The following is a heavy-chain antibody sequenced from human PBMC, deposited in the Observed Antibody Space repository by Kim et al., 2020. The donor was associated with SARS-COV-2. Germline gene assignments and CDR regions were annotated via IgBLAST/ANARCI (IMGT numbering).Heavy chain of an antibody. V-gene: IGHV3-23*01. J-gene: IGHJ4*02. D-gene: IGHD6-19*01. Sequence: DSVEGRFTISRSRSRETLYLTMNSLRVEDTAIYYCANGHPRDTGWDFDYWGRGTLVTVSS. CDR3: ANGHPRDTGWDFDY.